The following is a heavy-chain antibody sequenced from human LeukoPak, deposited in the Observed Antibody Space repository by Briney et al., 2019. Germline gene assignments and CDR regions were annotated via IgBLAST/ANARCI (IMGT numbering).Heavy chain of an antibody. V-gene: IGHV3-23*01. D-gene: IGHD3-10*01. CDR2: IGGSGGST. CDR3: AKDVERWFGELNWFDP. Sequence: PGGSLRLSCAASGFTFSSYEMNWVRQAPGKGLEWVSAIGGSGGSTYYADSVKGRFTISRDNSKNTLYLQMNSLRAEDTAVYYCAKDVERWFGELNWFDPWGQGTLVTVSS. CDR1: GFTFSSYE. J-gene: IGHJ5*02.